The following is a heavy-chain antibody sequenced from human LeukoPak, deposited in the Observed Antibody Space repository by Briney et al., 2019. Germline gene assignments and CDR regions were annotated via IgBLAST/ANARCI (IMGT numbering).Heavy chain of an antibody. V-gene: IGHV3-30-3*01. CDR3: ARDYTYCSGSRCYDRFDY. J-gene: IGHJ4*02. Sequence: PGRSLRLSCAASGFTFSSYAMHWVRQAPGKGLEWVAVISYDGSNKYYADSVKGRFTISRDNSKNTLYLQMNSLTAEDTAVYYCARDYTYCSGSRCYDRFDYWGQGIRVTVSS. CDR2: ISYDGSNK. CDR1: GFTFSSYA. D-gene: IGHD2-15*01.